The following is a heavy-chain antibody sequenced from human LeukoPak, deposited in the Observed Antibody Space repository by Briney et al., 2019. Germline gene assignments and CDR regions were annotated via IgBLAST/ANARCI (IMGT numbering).Heavy chain of an antibody. CDR1: GGSISSGSYY. CDR2: IYTSGST. J-gene: IGHJ6*03. D-gene: IGHD6-19*01. V-gene: IGHV4-61*02. Sequence: PSQTLSLTCTVSGGSISSGSYYWSWIRQPAGKGLEWIGRIYTSGSTNYNPSLKSRVTISVDTSKNQFSLKLSSVTAADTAVYYCARGLGGWRSYYYYYMDVWGKGTTVTVSS. CDR3: ARGLGGWRSYYYYYMDV.